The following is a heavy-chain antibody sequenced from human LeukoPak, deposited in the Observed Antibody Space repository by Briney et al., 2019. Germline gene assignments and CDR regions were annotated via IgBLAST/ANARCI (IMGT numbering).Heavy chain of an antibody. V-gene: IGHV4-61*01. Sequence: SETLSLTCTVSGGSVSSGSYSWSWIRQPPGKGPEWIGDIHHSGSTNNNPSLKSRVTILVDTSKNQFSLKLSSVTAADTAVYYCARREVVVTHDAFDIWGQGTMVTVSS. D-gene: IGHD2-21*02. J-gene: IGHJ3*02. CDR1: GGSVSSGSYS. CDR2: IHHSGST. CDR3: ARREVVVTHDAFDI.